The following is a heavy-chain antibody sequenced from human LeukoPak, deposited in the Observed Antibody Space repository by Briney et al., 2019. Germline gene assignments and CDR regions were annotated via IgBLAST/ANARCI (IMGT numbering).Heavy chain of an antibody. CDR2: INPNSGGT. J-gene: IGHJ6*02. V-gene: IGHV1-2*02. D-gene: IGHD5-12*01. CDR1: GYTFTGYY. CDR3: ARAESGYDYYYYGMDV. Sequence: ASVKVSCKASGYTFTGYYMHRVRQAPGQGLEWMGWINPNSGGTNYAQKFQGRVTMTRDTSISTAYMELSRLRSDDTAVYYCARAESGYDYYYYGMDVWGQGTTVTVSS.